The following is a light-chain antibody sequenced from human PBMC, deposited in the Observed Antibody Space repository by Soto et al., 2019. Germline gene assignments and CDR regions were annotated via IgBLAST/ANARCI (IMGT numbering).Light chain of an antibody. V-gene: IGKV3-20*01. CDR3: RNSRSLCLT. Sequence: EVVLTQSPGTLSLSPGERATLSYRTSQRVSSNFLAWYQQKPGQAPRLLIFGASGRATGIPDRFSGSGSGTDFSLSISGLEPEDFAEYCCRNSRSLCLTFGPQTKV. CDR2: GAS. CDR1: QRVSSNF. J-gene: IGKJ3*01.